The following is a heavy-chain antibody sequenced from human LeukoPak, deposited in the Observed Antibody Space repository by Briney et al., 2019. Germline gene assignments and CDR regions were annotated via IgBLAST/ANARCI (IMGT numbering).Heavy chain of an antibody. J-gene: IGHJ4*02. V-gene: IGHV3-74*01. CDR1: GFTFSNYY. Sequence: GGSLRLSCAASGFTFSNYYMHWVRQAPGEGPVWVSRVYTDGITTNYADSVKGRFTISRDNAQNALYLQMHSLRAEDTAVYYCARGLYGDPVGFDFWGQGILVTISS. CDR3: ARGLYGDPVGFDF. CDR2: VYTDGITT. D-gene: IGHD4-23*01.